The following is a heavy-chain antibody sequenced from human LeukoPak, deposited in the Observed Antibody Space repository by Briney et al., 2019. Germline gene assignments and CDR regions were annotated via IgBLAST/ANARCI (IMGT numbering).Heavy chain of an antibody. CDR3: TRLDTAMVTDKRREDY. V-gene: IGHV3-48*04. D-gene: IGHD5-18*01. J-gene: IGHJ4*02. CDR2: ISSSSSTI. Sequence: GGSLRLSCTASGFTFSSYSMNWVRQAPGKGLEWVSYISSSSSTIYYADSVKGRFTISRDNAKNSLYLQMNSLRAEDTALYYCTRLDTAMVTDKRREDYWGQGTLVTVSS. CDR1: GFTFSSYS.